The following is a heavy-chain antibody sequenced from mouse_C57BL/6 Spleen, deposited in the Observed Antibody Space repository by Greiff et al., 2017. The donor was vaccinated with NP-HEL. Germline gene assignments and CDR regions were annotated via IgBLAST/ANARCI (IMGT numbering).Heavy chain of an antibody. J-gene: IGHJ2*01. CDR2: IYPRDGST. CDR1: GYTFTDHT. D-gene: IGHD1-2*01. CDR3: ATLLPGDYFDY. V-gene: IGHV1-78*01. Sequence: VHLVESDAELVKPGASVKISCKVSGYTFTDHTIHWMKQRPEQGLEWIGYIYPRDGSTKYNEKFKGKATLTADKSSSTAYMQLNSLTSEDSAVYFCATLLPGDYFDYWGQGTTLTVSS.